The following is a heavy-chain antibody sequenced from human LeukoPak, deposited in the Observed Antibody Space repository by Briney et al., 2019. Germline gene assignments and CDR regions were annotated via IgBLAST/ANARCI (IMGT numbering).Heavy chain of an antibody. V-gene: IGHV1-18*01. CDR3: ARDLGNPYYYDSSGGMDV. CDR1: GYTFTSYG. CDR2: ISAYNGNT. Sequence: ASVKVSCKASGYTFTSYGISWVRQAPGQGLEWMGWISAYNGNTNYAQKLQGRVTMTTDTSTSTAYMELRSLRSDDTAVYYCARDLGNPYYYDSSGGMDVWGQGTTVTVSS. J-gene: IGHJ6*02. D-gene: IGHD3-22*01.